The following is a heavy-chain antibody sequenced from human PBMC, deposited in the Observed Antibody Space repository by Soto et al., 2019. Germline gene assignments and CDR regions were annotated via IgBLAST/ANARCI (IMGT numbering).Heavy chain of an antibody. CDR3: ARSYSTGSIPNWFDP. CDR2: IYYTRKT. V-gene: IGHV4-39*01. D-gene: IGHD6-25*01. J-gene: IGHJ5*02. CDR1: GVSISSTNYY. Sequence: QLQLQGSGPGLVKPSETLSLTCTVSGVSISSTNYYWGWIRQPPGKVLEWIGTIYYTRKTYYTSALEIRVTMSTDTSKKPCSLRLNSMTAADTAVYYCARSYSTGSIPNWFDPWGRGTLVTVSS.